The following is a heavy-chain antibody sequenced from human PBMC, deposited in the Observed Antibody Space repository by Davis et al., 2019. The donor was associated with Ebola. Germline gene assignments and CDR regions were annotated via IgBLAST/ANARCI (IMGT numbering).Heavy chain of an antibody. J-gene: IGHJ4*02. CDR3: ARGGDSSVWYARFDY. CDR2: ISSSSSTL. V-gene: IGHV3-48*02. D-gene: IGHD6-13*01. Sequence: ESPKLSCAASGFTFSGSAMHWVRQAPGEGLEWVSYISSSSSTLYYADSERGRFIISRDSAKSSVSLQLNSLRDDDTAVYYCARGGDSSVWYARFDYWGQGILVTVSS. CDR1: GFTFSGSA.